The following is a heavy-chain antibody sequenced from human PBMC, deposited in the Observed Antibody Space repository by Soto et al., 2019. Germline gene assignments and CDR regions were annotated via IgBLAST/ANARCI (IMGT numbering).Heavy chain of an antibody. CDR3: ARVTTPYFDY. CDR2: IYYSGST. V-gene: IGHV4-39*01. J-gene: IGHJ4*02. Sequence: QLQLQESGPGLVKPSETLSLTCTVSGGSISSSSYYWGWIRQPPGKGLEWIGSIYYSGSTYYNPSHKRRETISVDTSKNQYSLKLSSVHAADTAVYYCARVTTPYFDYWGQGTLVTVSS. CDR1: GGSISSSSYY. D-gene: IGHD4-17*01.